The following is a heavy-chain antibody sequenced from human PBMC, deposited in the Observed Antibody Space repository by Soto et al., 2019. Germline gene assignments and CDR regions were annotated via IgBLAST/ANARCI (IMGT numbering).Heavy chain of an antibody. D-gene: IGHD3-22*01. CDR1: GYTFTSYG. CDR2: ISAYNGNT. Sequence: GASVKVSCKASGYTFTSYGISWVRQAPGQGLEWMGWISAYNGNTNYAQKLQGRVTMTTDTSTSTAYMELRSLRSDGTAVYYCARDMGDSSGYYTTYYYYGMDVWGQGTTVTVSS. CDR3: ARDMGDSSGYYTTYYYYGMDV. V-gene: IGHV1-18*04. J-gene: IGHJ6*02.